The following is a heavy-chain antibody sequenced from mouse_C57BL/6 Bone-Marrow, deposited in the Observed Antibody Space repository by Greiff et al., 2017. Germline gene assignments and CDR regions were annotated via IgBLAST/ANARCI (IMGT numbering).Heavy chain of an antibody. CDR3: ARDEDYYGSSDPFAY. CDR1: GYTFTSYW. V-gene: IGHV1-72*01. CDR2: IDPNSGGT. J-gene: IGHJ3*01. Sequence: QVQLQQPGAELVKPGASVKLSCKASGYTFTSYWMHWVKPRPGRGLEWIGRIDPNSGGTKYNEKFKSKATLTVDNPSSTAYMQLSSLTSEDSAVYYCARDEDYYGSSDPFAYWGQGTLVTVSA. D-gene: IGHD1-1*01.